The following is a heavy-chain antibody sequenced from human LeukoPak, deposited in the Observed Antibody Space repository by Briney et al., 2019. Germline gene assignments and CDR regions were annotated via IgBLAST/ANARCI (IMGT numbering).Heavy chain of an antibody. J-gene: IGHJ5*02. D-gene: IGHD6-13*01. Sequence: ASVKVSCKASGYTFTSYAINWVRQAPGQGLEWMGWINTNTGNPTYAQGFTGRFVFSLDTSVSTAYLQINSLKAEDTAVYYCARSIAAYGLNWFDPWGQGTLVTVSS. V-gene: IGHV7-4-1*02. CDR1: GYTFTSYA. CDR3: ARSIAAYGLNWFDP. CDR2: INTNTGNP.